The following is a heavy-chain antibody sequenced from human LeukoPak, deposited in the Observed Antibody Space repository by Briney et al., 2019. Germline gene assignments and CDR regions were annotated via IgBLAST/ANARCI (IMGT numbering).Heavy chain of an antibody. V-gene: IGHV1-2*02. Sequence: ASVKASCKASAYTVTGYYMHWVRQAPGQGLEWMGWINPNSGGTNYAQKFQGRVTMTRDTSISTAYMELSRLRSDDTAVYYCARDLYYYDSSGYYFDHWGQGTLVSVSS. J-gene: IGHJ4*02. D-gene: IGHD3-22*01. CDR3: ARDLYYYDSSGYYFDH. CDR1: AYTVTGYY. CDR2: INPNSGGT.